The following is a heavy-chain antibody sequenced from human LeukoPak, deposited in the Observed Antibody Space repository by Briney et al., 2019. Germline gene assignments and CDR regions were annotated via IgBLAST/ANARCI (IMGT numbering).Heavy chain of an antibody. Sequence: GGSLRLSCAASGFTFSSYSMNWVRQAPGKGLGWVSSISSSSSYIYYADSVKGRFTISRDNAKNSLYLQMNSLRAEDTAVYYCAKDALARARFAFDIWGQGTMVTVSS. J-gene: IGHJ3*02. CDR3: AKDALARARFAFDI. D-gene: IGHD3-3*01. CDR2: ISSSSSYI. CDR1: GFTFSSYS. V-gene: IGHV3-21*04.